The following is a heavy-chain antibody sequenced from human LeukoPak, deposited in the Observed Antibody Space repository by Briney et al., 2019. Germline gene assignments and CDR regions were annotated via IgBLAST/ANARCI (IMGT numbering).Heavy chain of an antibody. V-gene: IGHV1-46*01. CDR2: INPSGGST. J-gene: IGHJ4*02. CDR3: ARERNYYGSGSCFDY. Sequence: ASVTVSFKASGYTFTIYYMHWVRQAPGQGLEWMGIINPSGGSTSYAQKFQGRVTMTRDTSTSTVYMELSSLRSEDTAVYYCARERNYYGSGSCFDYWGQGTLVTVSS. D-gene: IGHD3-10*01. CDR1: GYTFTIYY.